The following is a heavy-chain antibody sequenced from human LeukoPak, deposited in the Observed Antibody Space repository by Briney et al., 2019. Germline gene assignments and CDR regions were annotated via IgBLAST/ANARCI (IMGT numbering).Heavy chain of an antibody. D-gene: IGHD5-18*01. CDR2: IYYSEST. J-gene: IGHJ6*03. Sequence: SETLSLTCTVSGGSISSSSYYWGWIRQPPGKGLEWIGSIYYSESTYYNPSLKSRVTISVDTSKNQFSLKLSSVTAADTAVYYCARHARDTAMVSSLDYYMGGWGKGTTVTISS. CDR1: GGSISSSSYY. CDR3: ARHARDTAMVSSLDYYMGG. V-gene: IGHV4-39*01.